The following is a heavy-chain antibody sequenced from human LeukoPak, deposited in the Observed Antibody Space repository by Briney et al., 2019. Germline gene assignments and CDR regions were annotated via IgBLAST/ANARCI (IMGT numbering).Heavy chain of an antibody. CDR2: IHYSGST. D-gene: IGHD3-22*01. V-gene: IGHV4-59*08. CDR1: GGSISSYY. J-gene: IGHJ4*02. CDR3: ARRPDDSSGYYVY. Sequence: SETLSLTCTVSGGSISSYYWSWIRQPPGRGLEWIGYIHYSGSTDYNPSLKSRVTISVDTSKNQFSLKLNSVTAADTAVYYCARRPDDSSGYYVYWGQGTLVTVSS.